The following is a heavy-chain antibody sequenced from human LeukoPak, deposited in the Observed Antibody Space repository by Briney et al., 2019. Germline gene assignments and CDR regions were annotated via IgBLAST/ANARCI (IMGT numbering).Heavy chain of an antibody. Sequence: ASVKVSCKASGYTFTDYYIHWVRPAPGQGLEWMGWVNPNSGDTNHAHKFQGRVTMTSDTSISTAYMDLNRVRSDDTAVYYCALLFSSTWYRFDSWGQGTLVTVSS. D-gene: IGHD6-13*01. J-gene: IGHJ4*02. CDR1: GYTFTDYY. V-gene: IGHV1-2*02. CDR2: VNPNSGDT. CDR3: ALLFSSTWYRFDS.